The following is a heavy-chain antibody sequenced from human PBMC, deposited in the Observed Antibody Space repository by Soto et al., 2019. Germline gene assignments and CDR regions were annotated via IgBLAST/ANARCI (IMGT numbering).Heavy chain of an antibody. D-gene: IGHD3-22*01. CDR2: INHSGST. CDR1: GGSFSGYY. CDR3: ARAPAQWLLQRCFDY. V-gene: IGHV4-34*01. Sequence: SETLSLTCAVYGGSFSGYYWSWIRQPPGKGLEWIGEINHSGSTNYNPSLKSRVTISVDTSKNQFSLKLSSVTAADTAVYYCARAPAQWLLQRCFDYWGQGTLVTVSS. J-gene: IGHJ4*02.